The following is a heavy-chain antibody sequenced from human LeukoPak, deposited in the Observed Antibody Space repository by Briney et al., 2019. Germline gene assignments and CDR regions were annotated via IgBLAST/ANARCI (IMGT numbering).Heavy chain of an antibody. CDR1: GFTFSSYA. CDR2: IYSGGST. Sequence: PGGSLRLSCAASGFTFSSYAMHWVRQAPGKGLEWVSVIYSGGSTYYADSVKGRFTISRDNSKNTLYLQMNSLRAEDTAVYYCARGLRLSDNYWGQGTLVTVSS. V-gene: IGHV3-66*01. CDR3: ARGLRLSDNY. J-gene: IGHJ4*02. D-gene: IGHD2/OR15-2a*01.